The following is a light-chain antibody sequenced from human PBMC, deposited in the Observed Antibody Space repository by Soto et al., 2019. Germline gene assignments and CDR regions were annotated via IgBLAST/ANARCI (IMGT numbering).Light chain of an antibody. V-gene: IGLV1-47*01. J-gene: IGLJ7*01. CDR2: RNN. Sequence: QSVLTQPHSASGTPGQRVTISCSGSSSNIGSNYVYWYQQLPGTAPKLLIYRNNQRPSGGPDRFSGSKSGTSASLAISGLRSEDDADYYCAAWDDSLSGPVFGGGTQLTVL. CDR1: SSNIGSNY. CDR3: AAWDDSLSGPV.